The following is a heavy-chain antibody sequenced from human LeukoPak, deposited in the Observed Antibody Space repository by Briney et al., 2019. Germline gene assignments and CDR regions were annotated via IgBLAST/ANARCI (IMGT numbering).Heavy chain of an antibody. V-gene: IGHV1-69*06. CDR2: IIPIFGTA. Sequence: ASVKVSCKASGGTFSSYAISWVRQAPGQGLEWMGGIIPIFGTANYAQKFQGRVTITADKSTSTAYMELSSLRSEDTAVYYCARDGGGGATRNYYYYYMDVWGKGTTVTVSS. CDR3: ARDGGGGATRNYYYYYMDV. D-gene: IGHD1-26*01. J-gene: IGHJ6*03. CDR1: GGTFSSYA.